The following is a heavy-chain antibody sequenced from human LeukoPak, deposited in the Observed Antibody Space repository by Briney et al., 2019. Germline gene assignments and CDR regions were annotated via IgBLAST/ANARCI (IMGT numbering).Heavy chain of an antibody. CDR2: ISSSSSYI. J-gene: IGHJ4*02. CDR1: GFTFNSYS. Sequence: AGGSLRLSCAASGFTFNSYSMNWVRQAPGKGLEWASSISSSSSYIYYADSVKGRFTISRDNAKNSLYLQMNSLRVEDPGVYYFSRLRPGPGTFDYWGQGTVVTVSS. D-gene: IGHD1-1*01. V-gene: IGHV3-21*01. CDR3: SRLRPGPGTFDY.